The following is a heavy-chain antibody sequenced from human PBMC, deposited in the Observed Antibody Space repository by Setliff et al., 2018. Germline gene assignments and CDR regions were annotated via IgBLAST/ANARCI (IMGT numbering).Heavy chain of an antibody. D-gene: IGHD2-15*01. CDR2: VFPSGAT. CDR3: AKGGTYRYFDF. CDR1: GDSMSGAS. V-gene: IGHV4-59*01. Sequence: SETLSLTCTVSGDSMSGASMWTWIRQPPGKGLEFMGYVFPSGATKYDPSVKSRLTISVDTSKNQFSLKLTSLTAADTAVYFYAKGGTYRYFDFWGQGILVTVSS. J-gene: IGHJ4*02.